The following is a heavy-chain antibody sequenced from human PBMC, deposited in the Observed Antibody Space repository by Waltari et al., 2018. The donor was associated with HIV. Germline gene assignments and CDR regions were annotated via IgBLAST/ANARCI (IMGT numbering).Heavy chain of an antibody. V-gene: IGHV3-23*01. J-gene: IGHJ4*02. Sequence: EVQLLESGGGLVQPGGSLRLSCAASGFTFDDYAMSWVRHTQDKGVPGVSTSSATCGATYYAVSVRGRFSVSRDNPKNTLYLQLDSLSVEDTALYYCVRRDAYKLVYWGQGTLVTVSS. CDR2: SSATCGAT. D-gene: IGHD1-1*01. CDR1: GFTFDDYA. CDR3: VRRDAYKLVY.